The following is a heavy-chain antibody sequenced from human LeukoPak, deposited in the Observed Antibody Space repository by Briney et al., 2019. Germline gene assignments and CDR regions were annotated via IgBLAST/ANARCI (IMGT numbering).Heavy chain of an antibody. CDR3: ARRGAGSSLDY. Sequence: SPGGSLTLNSAASGFTISYFAMTWVRQAPGKGLEWVSSIVGSSSTYYADSLKGRFTISRDNAKSSLYLQMNSLRAEDTAVYFCARRGAGSSLDYWGQGTLVTVSS. V-gene: IGHV3-69-1*01. D-gene: IGHD1-26*01. CDR1: GFTISYFA. CDR2: IVGSSST. J-gene: IGHJ4*02.